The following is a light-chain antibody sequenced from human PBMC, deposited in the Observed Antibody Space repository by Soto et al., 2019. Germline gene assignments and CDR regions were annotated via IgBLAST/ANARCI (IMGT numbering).Light chain of an antibody. V-gene: IGLV2-14*01. CDR1: SSDIGAYDY. CDR3: FSFTAAVAQV. Sequence: QSALTQPASLSGSPGQSITASCTGTSSDIGAYDYVSWFQQHPGKAPKLMISEVNSRPSGVSNSFSSSKSGNTAYLTVSGVQVEDDAEYCDFSFTAAVAQVVGTGTTVTGL. J-gene: IGLJ1*01. CDR2: EVN.